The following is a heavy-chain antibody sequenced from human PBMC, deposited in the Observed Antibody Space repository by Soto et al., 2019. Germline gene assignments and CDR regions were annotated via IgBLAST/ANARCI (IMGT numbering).Heavy chain of an antibody. J-gene: IGHJ6*02. Sequence: EAQLVESGGGLIQPGGSLRLSCASSGFTVSYNYITWVRPAPWKWLEWVSLLYSGGRIYYADSVKGRFTISRDTSKTTLYLQMNSLRTADTAVYYCSRSDRDYAYALNVWGQGTTVTVPS. CDR3: SRSDRDYAYALNV. CDR1: GFTVSYNY. V-gene: IGHV3-53*01. CDR2: LYSGGRI. D-gene: IGHD3-16*01.